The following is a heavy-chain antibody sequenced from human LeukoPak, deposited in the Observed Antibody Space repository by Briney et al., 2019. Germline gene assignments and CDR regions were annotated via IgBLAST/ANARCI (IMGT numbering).Heavy chain of an antibody. CDR3: ARVGIFWGPNYFDY. V-gene: IGHV4-39*07. J-gene: IGHJ4*02. CDR1: GGSISSSSYY. D-gene: IGHD3-16*01. CDR2: IYYSGST. Sequence: PSETLSLTCTVSGGSISSSSYYWGWIRQPPGKGLEWIGSIYYSGSTYYNLSLKSRVTISVDTSKNQFSLKLSSVTAADSAVYYCARVGIFWGPNYFDYWGQGTLVTVSS.